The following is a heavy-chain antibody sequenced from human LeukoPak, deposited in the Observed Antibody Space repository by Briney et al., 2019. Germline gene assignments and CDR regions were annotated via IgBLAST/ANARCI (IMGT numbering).Heavy chain of an antibody. Sequence: PGGSLSLSCAASGFTLSRYAMHGVRQAPGKGVEWVGVISYDGSNKYYADSVKVGFTISRDNSKNKLSLQLNSLRPEDTAVYYCAKAVYYYYGIDVWGQGTKVTVSS. V-gene: IGHV3-30*18. J-gene: IGHJ6*02. CDR3: AKAVYYYYGIDV. CDR2: ISYDGSNK. CDR1: GFTLSRYA.